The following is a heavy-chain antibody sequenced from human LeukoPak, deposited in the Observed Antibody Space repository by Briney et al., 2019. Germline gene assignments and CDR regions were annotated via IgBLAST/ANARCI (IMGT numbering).Heavy chain of an antibody. Sequence: PGGSLRLSCAASGFTVSSNYMSWVRQAPGKGLEWVSAISGSGGSTYYADSVKGRFTISRDNSKNTLYLQMNSLRAEDTAVYYCAKGLDYVWGSYRYEFDIWGQGTMVTVSS. CDR3: AKGLDYVWGSYRYEFDI. CDR1: GFTVSSNY. D-gene: IGHD3-16*02. CDR2: ISGSGGST. J-gene: IGHJ3*02. V-gene: IGHV3-23*01.